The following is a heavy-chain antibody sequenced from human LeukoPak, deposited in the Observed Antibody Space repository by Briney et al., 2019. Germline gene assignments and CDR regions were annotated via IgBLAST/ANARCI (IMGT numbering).Heavy chain of an antibody. J-gene: IGHJ5*02. V-gene: IGHV4-34*01. Sequence: SETLSLTCAVYGGSFSGYYWSWIRQPPGKGLEWIGEINHSGSTYYNPSLKSRVTISLDTSKSQFSLKLTSVTAADTAVYYCARKQGGQLVNTRRWFDPWGQGTLVTVSS. CDR2: INHSGST. CDR1: GGSFSGYY. D-gene: IGHD6-13*01. CDR3: ARKQGGQLVNTRRWFDP.